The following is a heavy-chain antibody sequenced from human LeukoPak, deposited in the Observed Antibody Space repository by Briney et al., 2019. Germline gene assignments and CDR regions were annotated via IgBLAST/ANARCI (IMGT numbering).Heavy chain of an antibody. CDR1: GFTFSSYW. CDR3: ARGIHNYDFWSGYFDY. D-gene: IGHD3-3*01. CDR2: IKQDGSEK. V-gene: IGHV3-7*01. Sequence: LTGGSLRLSCAASGFTFSSYWMSWVRQAPGKGLEWVANIKQDGSEKYYVDSVKGRFTISRDNAKNSLYLQMNSLRAENTAVYYCARGIHNYDFWSGYFDYWGQGTLVTVSS. J-gene: IGHJ4*02.